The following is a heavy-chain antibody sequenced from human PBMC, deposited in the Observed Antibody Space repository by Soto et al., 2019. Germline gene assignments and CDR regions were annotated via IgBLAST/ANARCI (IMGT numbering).Heavy chain of an antibody. J-gene: IGHJ6*02. Sequence: PGGSLRLSCAASGFTFSSYGMHWVRQAPGKGLEWVAVISYDGSNKYYADSVKGRFTISRDNSKNTLYLQMNSLRAEDTAVYYCAKDMPPCGMDVWGQGTTVTVSS. V-gene: IGHV3-30*18. D-gene: IGHD2-2*01. CDR3: AKDMPPCGMDV. CDR2: ISYDGSNK. CDR1: GFTFSSYG.